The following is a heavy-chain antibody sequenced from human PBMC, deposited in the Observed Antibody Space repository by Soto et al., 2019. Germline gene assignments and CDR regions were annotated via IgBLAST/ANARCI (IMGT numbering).Heavy chain of an antibody. V-gene: IGHV4-30-2*01. CDR3: ARGGFITFGGVIVNPGAFDI. D-gene: IGHD3-16*02. CDR1: GRTISSGGYS. J-gene: IGHJ3*02. CDR2: IYHSGST. Sequence: SETLPLTCYVCGRTISSGGYSWSWIRQPPGKGLEWIGYIYHSGSTYYNPSLKSRVTISVDRSKNQFSLKLSSVTAADTAVYYCARGGFITFGGVIVNPGAFDIWGQGTMVT.